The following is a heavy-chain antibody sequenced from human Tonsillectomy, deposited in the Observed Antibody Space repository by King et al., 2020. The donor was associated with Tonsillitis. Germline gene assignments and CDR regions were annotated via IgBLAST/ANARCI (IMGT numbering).Heavy chain of an antibody. D-gene: IGHD6-13*01. Sequence: QLQESGPGLVKPSETLSLTCTVSGGSVSGYYWTWIRQPPGKGLEWIGYIYYSGSTNYNPSLKSRVTMSVDTSKNQFPLKLSSVTAADTAVYYCATGQAGDAWGQGTLVTVSS. J-gene: IGHJ5*02. CDR1: GGSVSGYY. CDR3: ATGQAGDA. V-gene: IGHV4-59*02. CDR2: IYYSGST.